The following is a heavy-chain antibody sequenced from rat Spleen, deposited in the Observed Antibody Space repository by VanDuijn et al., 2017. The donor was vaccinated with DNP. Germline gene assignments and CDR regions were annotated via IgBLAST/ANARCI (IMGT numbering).Heavy chain of an antibody. CDR2: ISPSGGST. CDR1: GFTFSNYD. V-gene: IGHV5-25*01. J-gene: IGHJ2*01. D-gene: IGHD1-1*01. Sequence: EVQLVESGGGLVQPGRSLKLSCAASGFTFSNYDMAWVRQAPTKGLEWVASISPSGGSTYYRDSVKGRFTISRDNAKSTLYLQMDSLRSEDTATYYCARGGTVVYYFDYWGQGVMVTVSS. CDR3: ARGGTVVYYFDY.